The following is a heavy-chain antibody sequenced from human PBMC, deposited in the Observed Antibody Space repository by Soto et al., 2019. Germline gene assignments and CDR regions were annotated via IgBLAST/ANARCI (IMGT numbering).Heavy chain of an antibody. J-gene: IGHJ3*02. Sequence: ASVKVSCKASGYTFTSYAMLWVRQAPGQRLEWMGWINAGNGNTKYSQKFQGRVTITRDTSASTAYMELSSLRSEDTAVYYCATGGSSSLFFDAFDIWGQGTMVTVSS. V-gene: IGHV1-3*01. D-gene: IGHD6-6*01. CDR2: INAGNGNT. CDR1: GYTFTSYA. CDR3: ATGGSSSLFFDAFDI.